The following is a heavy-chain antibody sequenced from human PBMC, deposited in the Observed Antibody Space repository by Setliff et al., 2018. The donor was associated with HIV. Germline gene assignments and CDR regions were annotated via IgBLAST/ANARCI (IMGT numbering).Heavy chain of an antibody. CDR1: GGSIDSGNYD. D-gene: IGHD5-12*01. J-gene: IGHJ5*01. V-gene: IGHV4-61*02. CDR3: VRSGCNGNICYDSRGWLDS. Sequence: PSETLSLTCTVSGGSIDSGNYDWNWVRQPGGKGLEWIGRIYTRGSTKYSPTFESRATMSLDTSKNQFSLNLRSVTAADTALYYCVRSGCNGNICYDSRGWLDSWGQGTQVTVSS. CDR2: IYTRGST.